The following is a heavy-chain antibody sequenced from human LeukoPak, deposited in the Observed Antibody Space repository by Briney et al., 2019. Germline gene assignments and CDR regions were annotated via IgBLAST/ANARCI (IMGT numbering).Heavy chain of an antibody. V-gene: IGHV1-69*05. J-gene: IGHJ4*02. CDR1: GGTFSSYA. CDR3: ARAHSVEYSSSSAFGY. CDR2: IIPIFGTA. Sequence: SVKVSCKAPGGTFSSYAIGWVRQAPGQGLEWMGGIIPIFGTANYAQKFQGRVTITTDESTSTAYMELSSLRSEDTAVYYCARAHSVEYSSSSAFGYWGQGTLVTVSS. D-gene: IGHD6-6*01.